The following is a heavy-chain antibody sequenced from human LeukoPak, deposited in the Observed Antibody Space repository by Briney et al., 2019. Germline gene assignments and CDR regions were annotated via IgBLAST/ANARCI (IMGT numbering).Heavy chain of an antibody. CDR3: ATKQWLAPPPDS. CDR1: GFTFSKYW. J-gene: IGHJ4*02. CDR2: INTDGTVT. Sequence: GGSLRLSCAASGFTFSKYWMLWVRQAPGKGLESVSRINTDGTVTTYADFMKGRFTVSRDNADNTMFLQMNSVRDEDTAVYYCATKQWLAPPPDSWGQGTPVTVSS. D-gene: IGHD6-19*01. V-gene: IGHV3-74*01.